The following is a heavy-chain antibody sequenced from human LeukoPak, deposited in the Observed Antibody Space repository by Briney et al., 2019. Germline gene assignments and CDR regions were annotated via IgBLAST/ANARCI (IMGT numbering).Heavy chain of an antibody. CDR3: ARLGSSGLFDY. CDR1: GDSINSYS. CDR2: IYSSGST. D-gene: IGHD1-26*01. V-gene: IGHV4-59*01. J-gene: IGHJ4*02. Sequence: SETLSLICTISGDSINSYSWTWIPQPPAKALEWIGYIYSSGSTNYNSSLKSRVTISVDTSKSQFSLNLTSVTAADTALYYCARLGSSGLFDYWGLGILVTVSS.